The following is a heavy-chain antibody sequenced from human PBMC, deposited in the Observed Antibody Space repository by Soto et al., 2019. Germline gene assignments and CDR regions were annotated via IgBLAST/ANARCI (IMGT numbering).Heavy chain of an antibody. J-gene: IGHJ3*01. CDR3: VKEASGWKSRGSFDL. D-gene: IGHD6-19*01. V-gene: IGHV3-23*01. Sequence: VVSVRLSYVASGVTFTTNAMDWVRQAPGKGLEWVSFISGDDGSGNYADSVKGRFTISRDNSKNTLYLQMNSLRAEDTAIYYCVKEASGWKSRGSFDLWGRGTMVTVSS. CDR1: GVTFTTNA. CDR2: ISGDDGSG.